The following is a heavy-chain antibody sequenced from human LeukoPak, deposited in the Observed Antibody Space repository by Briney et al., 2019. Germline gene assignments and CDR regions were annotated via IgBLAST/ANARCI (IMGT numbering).Heavy chain of an antibody. D-gene: IGHD2-2*01. CDR2: IIPIFGTA. CDR3: ARDPACSSTSCYFTYYYYGMDV. J-gene: IGHJ6*02. CDR1: GGTFSSYA. Sequence: GASVKVSCKASGGTFSSYAISWVRQAPGQGLEWMGGIIPIFGTANYAQKFQGRVTITADESTSTAYMELSSLRSEDTAVYYCARDPACSSTSCYFTYYYYGMDVWGQGTTVTVSS. V-gene: IGHV1-69*13.